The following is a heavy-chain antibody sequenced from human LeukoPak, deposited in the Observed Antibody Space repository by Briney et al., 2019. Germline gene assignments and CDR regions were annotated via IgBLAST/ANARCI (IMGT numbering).Heavy chain of an antibody. Sequence: ASVTVSCKASGGTFSSYAISWVRQAPGQGLEWMGWISAYNGNTNYAQKLQGRVTMTTDTSTSTAYMELRSLRSDDTAVYYCARDRGYPGDYWGQGTLVTVSS. CDR3: ARDRGYPGDY. CDR1: GGTFSSYA. J-gene: IGHJ4*02. D-gene: IGHD3-10*01. V-gene: IGHV1-18*01. CDR2: ISAYNGNT.